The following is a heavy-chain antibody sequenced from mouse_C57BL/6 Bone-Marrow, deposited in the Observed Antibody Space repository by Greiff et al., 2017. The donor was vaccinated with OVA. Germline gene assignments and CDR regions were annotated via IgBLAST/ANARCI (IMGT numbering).Heavy chain of an antibody. D-gene: IGHD2-5*01. J-gene: IGHJ2*01. CDR1: GYTFTSYW. CDR2: IDPSDSYT. V-gene: IGHV1-59*01. CDR3: ARAAYYSNYDY. Sequence: QVQLKQPGAELVRPGTSVKLSCKASGYTFTSYWMHWVKQRPGQGLEWIGVIDPSDSYTNYNQKFKGKATLTVDTSSSTAYMQLSSLTSEDSAVYYCARAAYYSNYDYWGQGTTLTVSS.